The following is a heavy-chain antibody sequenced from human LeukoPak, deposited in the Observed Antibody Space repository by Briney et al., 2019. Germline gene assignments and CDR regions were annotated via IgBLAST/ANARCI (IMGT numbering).Heavy chain of an antibody. CDR1: GFTFSSHG. CDR2: IWYDGSNK. CDR3: ARDTRLGILDY. J-gene: IGHJ4*02. D-gene: IGHD5-12*01. V-gene: IGHV3-33*01. Sequence: GGSLRLSCAASGFTFSSHGMHWVRQAPGKGLEWVAVIWYDGSNKYYADSVKGRFTISRDNSKNTLYLQMNSLRAEDTAVYYCARDTRLGILDYWGQGTLVTVSS.